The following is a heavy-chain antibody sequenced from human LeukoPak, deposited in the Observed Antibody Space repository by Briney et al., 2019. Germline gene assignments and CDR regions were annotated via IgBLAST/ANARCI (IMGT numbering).Heavy chain of an antibody. D-gene: IGHD2-8*01. V-gene: IGHV4-34*01. J-gene: IGHJ4*02. CDR2: INHSGST. Sequence: SETLSLTCAVYGGSFSGYYWSGIRQPPGKGLEWIGEINHSGSTNYNPSLKSRVTISVDTSKNQFSLKLSSVTAADTAVYYCARSPGGVYYFDYWGQGTLVTVSS. CDR1: GGSFSGYY. CDR3: ARSPGGVYYFDY.